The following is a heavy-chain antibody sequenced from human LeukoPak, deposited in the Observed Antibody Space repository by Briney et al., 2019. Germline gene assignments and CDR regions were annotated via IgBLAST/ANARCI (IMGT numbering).Heavy chain of an antibody. Sequence: SETLSLTCAVYGGSFSGYYWSWIRQPPGKGLEWIGEINHSGSTNYNPSLKSRVTISVDTSKNQFSLKLSSVTAADTAVYYCARVYYYDSSGYPYYFDYWGQGTLVTVSS. J-gene: IGHJ4*02. CDR1: GGSFSGYY. CDR3: ARVYYYDSSGYPYYFDY. CDR2: INHSGST. V-gene: IGHV4-34*01. D-gene: IGHD3-22*01.